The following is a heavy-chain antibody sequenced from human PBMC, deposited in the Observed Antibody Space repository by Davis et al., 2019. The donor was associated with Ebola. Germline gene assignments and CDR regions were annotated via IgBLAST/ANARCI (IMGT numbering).Heavy chain of an antibody. CDR3: AHRPPGGYIDY. V-gene: IGHV2-5*02. Sequence: SGPTLAKPTQILTLTCTFSGFPLSTTGVGVGWIRQPPGKALEWLALIYWDDDKRYSPSLKSRLTITKDTSKNQVVLTMTNMDPVDTATYYCAHRPPGGYIDYWGQGTLVTVSS. D-gene: IGHD2-15*01. J-gene: IGHJ4*02. CDR2: IYWDDDK. CDR1: GFPLSTTGVG.